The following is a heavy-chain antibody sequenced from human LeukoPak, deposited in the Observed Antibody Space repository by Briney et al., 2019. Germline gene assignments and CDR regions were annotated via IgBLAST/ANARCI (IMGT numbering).Heavy chain of an antibody. V-gene: IGHV1-2*02. CDR2: INPNSGGT. CDR1: GYTFTNYG. CDR3: AREKRDYYGSAAFDI. Sequence: ASVKVSCKTSGYTFTNYGISWVRQAPGQGLEWMGWINPNSGGTNYAQKFQGRVTMTSDTSISTAYMELSRLRSDDTAVYYCAREKRDYYGSAAFDIWGQGTMVTVSS. J-gene: IGHJ3*02. D-gene: IGHD3-10*01.